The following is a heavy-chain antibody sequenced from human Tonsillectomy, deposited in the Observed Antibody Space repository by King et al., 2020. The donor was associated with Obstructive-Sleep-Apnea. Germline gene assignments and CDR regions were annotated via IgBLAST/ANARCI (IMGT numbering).Heavy chain of an antibody. D-gene: IGHD2-2*01. V-gene: IGHV1-69*01. CDR3: ARNSIVVVPAAMLTYYYYGMDV. J-gene: IGHJ6*02. CDR2: IIPIFGTA. Sequence: VQLVESGAAEKKPGSSVKVSCKASGGTFSSYAISWVRQAPGQGLEWMGGIIPIFGTANYAQKFQGRVTITADESTSTAYMELSSLRSEDTAVYYCARNSIVVVPAAMLTYYYYGMDVWGQGTTVTVSS. CDR1: GGTFSSYA.